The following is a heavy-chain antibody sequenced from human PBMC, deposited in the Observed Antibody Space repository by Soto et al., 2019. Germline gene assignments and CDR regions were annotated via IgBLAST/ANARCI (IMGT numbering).Heavy chain of an antibody. J-gene: IGHJ5*02. CDR1: GGSIISSNFY. D-gene: IGHD4-17*01. CDR2: VEYGGST. V-gene: IGHV4-39*01. Sequence: QLQESGPGLVKPSETLSLTCTVSGGSIISSNFYWGWIRQPPGKGLEWIGSVEYGGSTYDNPSHQSRVTLSADTSKNQFSLNLTSVTAAATAIYYCARHVRGEVTMNWFDHWGHGNLVTVSS. CDR3: ARHVRGEVTMNWFDH.